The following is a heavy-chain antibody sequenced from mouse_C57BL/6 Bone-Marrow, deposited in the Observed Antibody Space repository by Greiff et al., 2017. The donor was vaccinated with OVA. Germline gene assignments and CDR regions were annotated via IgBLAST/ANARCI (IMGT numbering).Heavy chain of an antibody. CDR2: IFPGSGST. Sequence: QVQLQQPGAELVKPGASVKMSCKASGYTFTSYWITWVKQRPGQGLEWIGDIFPGSGSTYYNEKFKGKATLTVDTSSSTAYMQLSSLTSEDSAVYFCARRGILYAMDYWGQGTSVTVSS. CDR3: ARRGILYAMDY. V-gene: IGHV1-55*01. CDR1: GYTFTSYW. J-gene: IGHJ4*01.